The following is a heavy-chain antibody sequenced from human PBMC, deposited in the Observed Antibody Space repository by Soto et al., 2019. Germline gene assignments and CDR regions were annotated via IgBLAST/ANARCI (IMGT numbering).Heavy chain of an antibody. D-gene: IGHD5-12*01. CDR2: IIPIFGTA. Sequence: GASVKVSCKASGGTFSSYAISWVRQAPGQGLEWMGGIIPIFGTANYAQKFQGRVTITADESTSTAYMELSSLRSEDTAVYYCASDEEMATSPYYYYGMDVWGQGTTVTVSS. CDR1: GGTFSSYA. CDR3: ASDEEMATSPYYYYGMDV. J-gene: IGHJ6*02. V-gene: IGHV1-69*13.